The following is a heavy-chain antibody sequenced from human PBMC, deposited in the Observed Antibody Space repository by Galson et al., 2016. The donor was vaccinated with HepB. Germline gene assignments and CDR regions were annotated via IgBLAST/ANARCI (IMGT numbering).Heavy chain of an antibody. Sequence: TLSLTCTVSGDSISSDGYYWSWIRQPAGKGLEWLGRIYTTGTTSYNPSLKSRIAVSLDTSKYPFSLKLTSVTAADTAVYFCTRADPYFYYGLDVWGKGTTVTVSS. CDR1: GDSISSDGYY. J-gene: IGHJ6*04. CDR3: TRADPYFYYGLDV. CDR2: IYTTGTT. V-gene: IGHV4-61*02.